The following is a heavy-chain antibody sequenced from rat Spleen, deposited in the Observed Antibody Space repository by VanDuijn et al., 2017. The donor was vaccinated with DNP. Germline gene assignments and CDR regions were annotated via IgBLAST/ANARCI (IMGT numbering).Heavy chain of an antibody. CDR1: GFTFSFYG. CDR3: TTDFERGY. J-gene: IGHJ2*01. CDR2: ITASGGST. V-gene: IGHV5-19*01. D-gene: IGHD1-11*01. Sequence: EVQLVESGGGLVQPGRSLKLSCAASGFTFSFYGMAWVRQAPKKGLEWVASITASGGSTSYRDSVKGRFTISRDNAEDTVYLQMNSLRSEDTATFYCTTDFERGYWGQGVMVTVSS.